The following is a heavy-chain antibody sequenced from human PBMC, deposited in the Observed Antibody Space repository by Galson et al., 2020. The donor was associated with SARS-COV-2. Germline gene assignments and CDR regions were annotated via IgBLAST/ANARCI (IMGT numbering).Heavy chain of an antibody. D-gene: IGHD1-26*01. Sequence: SVKVSCKASGGTFSSYAISWVRQAPGQGLEWMGGIIPIFGTANYAQKFQGRVTITADESTSTAYMELSSLRSEDTAVYYCARSAWGTAASHYYYYYYMDVWGKGTTVTVSS. CDR3: ARSAWGTAASHYYYYYYMDV. V-gene: IGHV1-69*13. CDR2: IIPIFGTA. J-gene: IGHJ6*03. CDR1: GGTFSSYA.